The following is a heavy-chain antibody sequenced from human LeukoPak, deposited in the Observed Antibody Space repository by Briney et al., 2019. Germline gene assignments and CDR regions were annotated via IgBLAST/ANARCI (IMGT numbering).Heavy chain of an antibody. D-gene: IGHD1-1*01. V-gene: IGHV4-59*01. CDR2: IYYAGSA. J-gene: IGHJ5*02. CDR3: ARDAGYPDP. CDR1: GGSISTYY. Sequence: SETLSLTCTVSGGSISTYYWSWIRQPPGKGLEWIGYIYYAGSANYNPSLKSRVTISVDTSKNQFSLKLSSVTAADTAVYYCARDAGYPDPWGQGTLVTVSS.